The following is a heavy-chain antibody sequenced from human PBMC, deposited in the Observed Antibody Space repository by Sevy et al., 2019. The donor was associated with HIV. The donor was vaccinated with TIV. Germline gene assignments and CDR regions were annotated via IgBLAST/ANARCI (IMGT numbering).Heavy chain of an antibody. J-gene: IGHJ6*02. CDR3: AREETAAYYYYYGMDV. CDR1: GFTFSSYA. Sequence: GGSLRLSCAASGFTFSSYAMHWVRQAPGKGLEWVAVISYDGSNKYYADSVKGRFTISRDNSKNTLYLQMNSLRAEDTAVSYCAREETAAYYYYYGMDVWGQGTTVTVSS. CDR2: ISYDGSNK. D-gene: IGHD6-13*01. V-gene: IGHV3-30-3*01.